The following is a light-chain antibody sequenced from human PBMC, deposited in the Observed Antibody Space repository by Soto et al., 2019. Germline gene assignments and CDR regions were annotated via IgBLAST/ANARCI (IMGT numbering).Light chain of an antibody. CDR1: SSDVGGYNY. J-gene: IGLJ2*01. Sequence: QSALTQPASVSGSPGQSITISCTGTSSDVGGYNYVSWYQQHPGKAPKLIIYNVSNRPSGVSNRFSGSKSGNTASLTISGLHAEDDGHYYCSSFTSSNTVLFGGGTKLTVL. CDR3: SSFTSSNTVL. V-gene: IGLV2-14*01. CDR2: NVS.